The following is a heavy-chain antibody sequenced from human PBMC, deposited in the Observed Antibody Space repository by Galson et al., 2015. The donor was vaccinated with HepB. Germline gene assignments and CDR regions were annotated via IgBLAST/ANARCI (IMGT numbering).Heavy chain of an antibody. CDR3: AREYCSGGSCYTPYFDY. Sequence: SVKVSCKASGGTFSSYAISWVRQAPGQGLEWMGRIIPILGIANYAQKFQGRVTITADKSTSTAYMELSSLRSEDTAVYYCAREYCSGGSCYTPYFDYWGQGTLVTVPS. D-gene: IGHD2-15*01. CDR1: GGTFSSYA. V-gene: IGHV1-69*04. CDR2: IIPILGIA. J-gene: IGHJ4*02.